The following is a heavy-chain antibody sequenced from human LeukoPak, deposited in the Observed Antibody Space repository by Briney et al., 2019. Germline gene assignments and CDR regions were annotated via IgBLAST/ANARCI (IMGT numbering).Heavy chain of an antibody. V-gene: IGHV3-23*01. J-gene: IGHJ4*02. CDR1: GFIFSSYP. D-gene: IGHD3-10*01. CDR2: ISGTAENT. CDR3: ANQRGGF. Sequence: GSLSLSCAASGFIFSSYPMSWVRPAPGKGLEWVSAISGTAENTYYADSVKGRFSISRDNSRNTVHLQMNSLRPEDTAVYYCANQRGGFWGQGTLVTVSS.